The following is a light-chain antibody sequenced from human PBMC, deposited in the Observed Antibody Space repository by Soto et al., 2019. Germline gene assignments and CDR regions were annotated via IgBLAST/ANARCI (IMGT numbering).Light chain of an antibody. CDR1: QDINKY. J-gene: IGKJ4*01. CDR2: DAS. CDR3: QQYDKFPLT. Sequence: DIEMTQSPSSLSASVGDRVTITCQASQDINKYLNWYQQKAGKAPKLLIYDASNLETGVPSRFSGSGSGTDFTFTISSLLPEDIATYYCQQYDKFPLTFGGGTKLEMK. V-gene: IGKV1-33*01.